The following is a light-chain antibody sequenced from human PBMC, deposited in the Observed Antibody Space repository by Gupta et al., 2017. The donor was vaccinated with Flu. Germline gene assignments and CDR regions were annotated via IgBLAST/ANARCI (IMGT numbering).Light chain of an antibody. Sequence: IVISQSLDSLAVSLGERATINCKSSQSVLYSSNNKNHLAWYQQKPGQPPKLLIYWASTRESGVPDRFSGSGSGTDFTLTISSLQAEDVAVYYCQQYYTAPITFGQGTRVEIK. CDR2: WAS. CDR3: QQYYTAPIT. CDR1: QSVLYSSNNKNH. V-gene: IGKV4-1*01. J-gene: IGKJ5*01.